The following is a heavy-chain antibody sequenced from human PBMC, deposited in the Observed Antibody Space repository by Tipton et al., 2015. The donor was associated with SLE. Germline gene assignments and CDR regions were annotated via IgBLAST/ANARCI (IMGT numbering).Heavy chain of an antibody. Sequence: TLSLTCTVSGGSISSGSYYWSWIRQPAGKGLEWIGHIYSSGNTNYNPSLKSRVTISVDTSKIQFSLKLTSVTAADTAVYYCARERWGLAVRSQAFDIWGQGTMVTVSS. CDR2: IYSSGNT. D-gene: IGHD6-19*01. CDR3: ARERWGLAVRSQAFDI. CDR1: GGSISSGSYY. J-gene: IGHJ3*02. V-gene: IGHV4-61*09.